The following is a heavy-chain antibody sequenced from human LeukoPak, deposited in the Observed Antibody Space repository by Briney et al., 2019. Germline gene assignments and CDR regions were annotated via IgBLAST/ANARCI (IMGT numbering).Heavy chain of an antibody. J-gene: IGHJ6*03. CDR2: IRYDGSNK. V-gene: IGHV3-30*02. CDR1: GFTFSSYG. Sequence: GGSLRLSCAASGFTFSSYGMHWVRQAPGKGLEWVAFIRYDGSNKYYADSVKGRFTISRDNSKNTLYLQMNSLRAEDTAVYYCAKGFYDSSGYYDRGYYYYYMDVWGKGTTVTVSS. D-gene: IGHD3-22*01. CDR3: AKGFYDSSGYYDRGYYYYYMDV.